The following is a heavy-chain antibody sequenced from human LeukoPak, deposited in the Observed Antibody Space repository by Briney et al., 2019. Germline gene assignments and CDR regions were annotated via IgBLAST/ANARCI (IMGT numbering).Heavy chain of an antibody. CDR1: GFTFSTYW. CDR2: IEQDGSEK. D-gene: IGHD3-16*01. CDR3: ARDMGDY. V-gene: IGHV3-7*01. Sequence: HSGGSLRLSCAASGFTFSTYWMNWVRQAPGKGLEWVANIEQDGSEKYYVDSVRGRFTISRDNAKDSLYLQMNSLRADDTAVYYCARDMGDYWGQGTLVTVSS. J-gene: IGHJ4*02.